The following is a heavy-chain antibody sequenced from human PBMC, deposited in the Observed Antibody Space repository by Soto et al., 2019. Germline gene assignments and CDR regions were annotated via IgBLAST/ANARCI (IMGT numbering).Heavy chain of an antibody. CDR2: INQSGST. J-gene: IGHJ4*02. D-gene: IGHD6-13*01. CDR1: GGSFSGYY. Sequence: QVQLQQRGAGLLKPSETLSLTCAVYGGSFSGYYWSWIRQPPGKGLEWIGEINQSGSTNYNPSLKSRVTISVDTSKNQFSLKLSSVTAADTAVYYCARTYSSSWCPFDYWGQGTLVTVSS. V-gene: IGHV4-34*01. CDR3: ARTYSSSWCPFDY.